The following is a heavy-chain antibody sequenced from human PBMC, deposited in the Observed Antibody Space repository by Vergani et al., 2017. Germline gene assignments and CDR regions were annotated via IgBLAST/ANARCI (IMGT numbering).Heavy chain of an antibody. J-gene: IGHJ6*02. CDR1: GFTFNDYA. CDR3: AKDTAAYYYGMDV. D-gene: IGHD2-2*01. CDR2: IIGEGGST. Sequence: EVQLVESGGGVVQPGGSLRLSCAASGFTFNDYAMHWVRQAPGKGLEWVSLIIGEGGSTYYADSVKGRVTISRDNIKNSLYLQINSLRTEDTALYYCAKDTAAYYYGMDVWGQGTTVTVSS. V-gene: IGHV3-43*02.